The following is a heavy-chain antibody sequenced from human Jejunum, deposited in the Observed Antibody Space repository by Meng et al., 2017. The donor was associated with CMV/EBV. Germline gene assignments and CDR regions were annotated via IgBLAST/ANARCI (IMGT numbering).Heavy chain of an antibody. V-gene: IGHV3-23*01. Sequence: SGFTFSSYAMSWVRQVPGEGLEWVSTIIGSGSSTYYADSVKGRFTISRDNSKNTLYLQMNSLRAEDTAVYYCAKHKGGMLRGVHVDYWGQGTLVTVSS. CDR2: IIGSGSST. D-gene: IGHD3-10*01. J-gene: IGHJ4*02. CDR3: AKHKGGMLRGVHVDY. CDR1: GFTFSSYA.